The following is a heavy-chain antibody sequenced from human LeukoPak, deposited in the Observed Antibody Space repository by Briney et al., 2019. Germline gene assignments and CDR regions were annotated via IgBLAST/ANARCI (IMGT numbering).Heavy chain of an antibody. V-gene: IGHV3-9*03. CDR2: ISWNSGSI. CDR1: GFTFDDYA. Sequence: PGRSLRLSCAASGFTFDDYAMHWVRQAPGKGLEWVSGISWNSGSIGYADSVKGRFTISRDNAKNSLYLQMNSLRAEDMALYHCAKSESSGWPIDAFDIWGQGTMVTVSS. D-gene: IGHD6-19*01. CDR3: AKSESSGWPIDAFDI. J-gene: IGHJ3*02.